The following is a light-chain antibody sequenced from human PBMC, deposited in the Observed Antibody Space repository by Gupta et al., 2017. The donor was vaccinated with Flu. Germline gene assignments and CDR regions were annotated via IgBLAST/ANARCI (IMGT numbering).Light chain of an antibody. J-gene: IGLJ1*01. Sequence: RAVTISCTGTSSDVGGYNYVSWYQQHPGKAPKLMIYEVSKRPSGVPDRFSGSKSDNTASLTVSGLQAEDEADYYCSSYAGSNNYVFGTGTKVTV. V-gene: IGLV2-8*01. CDR3: SSYAGSNNYV. CDR1: SSDVGGYNY. CDR2: EVS.